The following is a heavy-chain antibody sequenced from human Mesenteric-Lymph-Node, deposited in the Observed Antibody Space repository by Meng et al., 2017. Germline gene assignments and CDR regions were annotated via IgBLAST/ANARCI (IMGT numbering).Heavy chain of an antibody. CDR3: ALSGYDYGEAFDY. Sequence: QVQLVESGGGVVQPGRSLRLSCVASGLSFNTHAMHWVRQAPGKGLEWVAVISYDGTNKYYADSVMGRFTISRDNSKNTLYLQMNSLRPEDTAVYYCALSGYDYGEAFDYWGQGTLVTVSS. D-gene: IGHD4-17*01. V-gene: IGHV3-30-3*01. J-gene: IGHJ4*02. CDR1: GLSFNTHA. CDR2: ISYDGTNK.